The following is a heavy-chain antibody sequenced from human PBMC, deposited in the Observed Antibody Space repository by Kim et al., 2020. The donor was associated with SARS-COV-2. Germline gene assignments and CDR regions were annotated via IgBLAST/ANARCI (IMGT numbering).Heavy chain of an antibody. CDR2: ISSSSSYI. V-gene: IGHV3-21*01. D-gene: IGHD2-15*01. CDR3: ARDLSTVRDYSPHYYFDY. Sequence: GGSLRLSCAASGFTFSSYSMNWVRQAPGKGLEWVSSISSSSSYIYYADSVKGRFTISRDNAKNSLYLQMNSLRAEDTAVYYCARDLSTVRDYSPHYYFDYWGQGTLVTVSS. J-gene: IGHJ4*02. CDR1: GFTFSSYS.